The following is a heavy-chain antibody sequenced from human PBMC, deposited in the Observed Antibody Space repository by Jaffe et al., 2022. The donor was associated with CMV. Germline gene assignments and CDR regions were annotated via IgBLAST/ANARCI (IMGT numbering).Heavy chain of an antibody. CDR1: GYSFISYG. CDR2: ISTYNGHI. CDR3: ARAMVRGPTGGGEDGGHNYGMDV. V-gene: IGHV1-18*01. D-gene: IGHD3-10*01. Sequence: QVQLVQSGAEVKKPGASVKVSCKASGYSFISYGISWVRQAPGQGLEWMGWISTYNGHIKTAQKLQDRVTMTTDTSTSTAYMELRGLRSDDTAVYFCARAMVRGPTGGGEDGGHNYGMDVWGQGTTVIVSS. J-gene: IGHJ6*02.